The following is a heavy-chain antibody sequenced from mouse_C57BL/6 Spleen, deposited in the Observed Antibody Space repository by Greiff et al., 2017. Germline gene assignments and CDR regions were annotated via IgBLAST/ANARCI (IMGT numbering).Heavy chain of an antibody. V-gene: IGHV1-59*01. Sequence: VQPKQPGAELVRPGTSVKLSCKASGYTFTSYWMHWVKQRPGQGLEWIGVIDPSDSYTNYNQKFKGKATLTVDTSSSTAYMQLSSLTSEDSAVYYCARGDTTVSFDYWGQGTTLTVSS. CDR3: ARGDTTVSFDY. J-gene: IGHJ2*01. D-gene: IGHD1-1*01. CDR2: IDPSDSYT. CDR1: GYTFTSYW.